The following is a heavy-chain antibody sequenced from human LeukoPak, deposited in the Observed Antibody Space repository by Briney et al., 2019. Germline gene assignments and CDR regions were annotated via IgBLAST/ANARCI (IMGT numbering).Heavy chain of an antibody. CDR2: IYSGGST. CDR3: ARAGYYYYMDV. V-gene: IGHV3-53*01. J-gene: IGHJ6*03. Sequence: GGSLRLSCAASGFTFSSYSMNWVRQAPGKGLEWVSVIYSGGSTYYADSVKGRFTISRDNSKNTLYLQMNSLRAEDTAVYYCARAGYYYYMDVWGKGTTVTVSS. CDR1: GFTFSSYS.